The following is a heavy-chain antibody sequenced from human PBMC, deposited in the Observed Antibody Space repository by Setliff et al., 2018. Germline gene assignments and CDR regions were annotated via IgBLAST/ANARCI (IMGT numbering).Heavy chain of an antibody. CDR1: GFTFSTYS. D-gene: IGHD5-12*01. CDR2: ISPSSSHI. J-gene: IGHJ6*04. V-gene: IGHV3-21*01. CDR3: ARGGGYGDV. Sequence: GESLKISCAASGFTFSTYSLIWVRQAPGTGLEWVSSISPSSSHIYYADSAEGRFTISRDNAKTSLFLQMNSLGAEDTAVYYCARGGGYGDVWGKGTTVTVSS.